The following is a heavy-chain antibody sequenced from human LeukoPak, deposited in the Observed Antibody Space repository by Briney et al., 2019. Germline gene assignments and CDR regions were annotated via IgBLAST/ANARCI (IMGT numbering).Heavy chain of an antibody. CDR3: ARDTSGYRRGSFDY. D-gene: IGHD3-22*01. V-gene: IGHV4-59*01. CDR1: GVSISSYY. Sequence: AETLPLTCTVSGVSISSYYWSWIRQPPGKGLEWIGYIYYSGSTSYNPSLKSRVTISVDTSNNQFSLKLSSVAAADTAVYYCARDTSGYRRGSFDYWGQGTLVTVSS. CDR2: IYYSGST. J-gene: IGHJ4*02.